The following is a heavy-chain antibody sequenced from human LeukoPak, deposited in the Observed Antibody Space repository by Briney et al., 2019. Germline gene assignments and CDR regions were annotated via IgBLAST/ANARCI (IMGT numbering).Heavy chain of an antibody. CDR1: GFTFSSYG. CDR2: IRYDGSNK. J-gene: IGHJ4*02. CDR3: ARGKPMVRGVLDY. D-gene: IGHD3-10*01. Sequence: GGSLRLSCAASGFTFSSYGIHWVRQAPGKGLEWVTFIRYDGSNKYYTDSVKGRFTISRDNAKNSLYLQMNSLRAEDTAVYYCARGKPMVRGVLDYWGQGTLVTVSS. V-gene: IGHV3-30*02.